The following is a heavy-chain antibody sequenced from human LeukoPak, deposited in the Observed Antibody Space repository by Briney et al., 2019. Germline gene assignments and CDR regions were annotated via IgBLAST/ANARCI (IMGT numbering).Heavy chain of an antibody. CDR2: IYYGGTT. J-gene: IGHJ4*02. CDR3: ARRGLVVVPL. Sequence: AETLSLTCTASSGSVSSSDSYWVWVRQPPGKGLEWVGSIYYGGTTYSNPSLKSRLTISADTSKNQFSLRLTSVTAADTAVYYCARRGLVVVPLWGQGILVTVSS. V-gene: IGHV4-39*01. CDR1: SGSVSSSDSY. D-gene: IGHD2-21*01.